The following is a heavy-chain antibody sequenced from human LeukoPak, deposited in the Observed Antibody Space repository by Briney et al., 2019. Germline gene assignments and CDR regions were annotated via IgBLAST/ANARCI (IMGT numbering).Heavy chain of an antibody. Sequence: ASVKVSCKVSGYTLTELSMHWVRQAPGKGLEWMGGSDPEDGETIYAQKFQGRVAMTEDASTDTAYMELSSLRSEDTAVYYCATPLGILTGSDAFDIWGQGTMVTVSS. J-gene: IGHJ3*02. D-gene: IGHD3-9*01. CDR1: GYTLTELS. V-gene: IGHV1-24*01. CDR3: ATPLGILTGSDAFDI. CDR2: SDPEDGET.